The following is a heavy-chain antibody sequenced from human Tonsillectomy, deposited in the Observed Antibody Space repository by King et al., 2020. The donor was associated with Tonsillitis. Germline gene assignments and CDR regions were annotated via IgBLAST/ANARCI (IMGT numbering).Heavy chain of an antibody. CDR2: IIPIFGTT. J-gene: IGHJ4*02. D-gene: IGHD3-22*01. CDR1: GDTFSSSG. CDR3: ARDQISNNGYGPVLF. V-gene: IGHV1-69*01. Sequence: QLVQSGTEVKKPGSSVKVSCKASGDTFSSSGISWVRQAPGQGLEWVGGIIPIFGTTNYAQKFQGRVTVTADESTTPAYMELSSLRCEDTALYYCARDQISNNGYGPVLFWGQGTLVTVSS.